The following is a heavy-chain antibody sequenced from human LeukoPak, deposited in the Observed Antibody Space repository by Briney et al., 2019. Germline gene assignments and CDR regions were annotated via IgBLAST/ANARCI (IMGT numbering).Heavy chain of an antibody. J-gene: IGHJ4*02. Sequence: ASVKVSCKASGYTFTSYYMHWVRQAPGQGLEWMGWINPNSGGTNYAQKFQGRVTMTRDTSISTAYMELSRLRSDDTAVYYCARVGGPYYYDSSGYNRQLDYWGQGTLATVSS. CDR3: ARVGGPYYYDSSGYNRQLDY. CDR1: GYTFTSYY. D-gene: IGHD3-22*01. CDR2: INPNSGGT. V-gene: IGHV1-2*02.